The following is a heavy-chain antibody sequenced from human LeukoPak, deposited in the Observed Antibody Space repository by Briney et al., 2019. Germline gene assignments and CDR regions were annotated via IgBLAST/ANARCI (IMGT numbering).Heavy chain of an antibody. CDR2: INPNSGGT. Sequence: ASVKVSCKASGYTFTGYYMHWVRQAPGQGLEWMGWINPNSGGTNYAQKFQGRVTMTRDTSISTAYMELSRLRSDDTAVYYCARGEAVAGIMRLLDDYWGQGTLVTVSS. V-gene: IGHV1-2*02. J-gene: IGHJ4*02. CDR1: GYTFTGYY. D-gene: IGHD6-19*01. CDR3: ARGEAVAGIMRLLDDY.